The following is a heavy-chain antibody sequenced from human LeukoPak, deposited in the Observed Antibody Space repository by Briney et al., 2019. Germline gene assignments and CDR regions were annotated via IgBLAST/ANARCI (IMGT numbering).Heavy chain of an antibody. CDR2: IKSKTDGGTT. J-gene: IGHJ4*02. D-gene: IGHD1-26*01. CDR1: GFTFSNAW. Sequence: GGSLRLSCAASGFTFSNAWMNWVRQAPGKGLEWVGRIKSKTDGGTTDYAAPVKGRFTISRDNSKNTLYLQMNSLRAEDTAVYYCARDPGIPYSGSYGRLFDYWGQGTLVTVSS. V-gene: IGHV3-15*07. CDR3: ARDPGIPYSGSYGRLFDY.